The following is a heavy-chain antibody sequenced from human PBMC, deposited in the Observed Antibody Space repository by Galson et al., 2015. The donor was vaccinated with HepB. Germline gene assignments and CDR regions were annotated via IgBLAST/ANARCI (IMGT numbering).Heavy chain of an antibody. J-gene: IGHJ4*02. CDR2: MSYDEGNY. Sequence: SLRLSCAASGFTFTTYSMHWVRQAPGKGLEWVAVMSYDEGNYLYADSVKGRFTISRDNSKNTLFLQMNRLRPEDTALYYCARETLAVETYFDYWGQGTLVTVSS. CDR3: ARETLAVETYFDY. V-gene: IGHV3-30*14. D-gene: IGHD6-19*01. CDR1: GFTFTTYS.